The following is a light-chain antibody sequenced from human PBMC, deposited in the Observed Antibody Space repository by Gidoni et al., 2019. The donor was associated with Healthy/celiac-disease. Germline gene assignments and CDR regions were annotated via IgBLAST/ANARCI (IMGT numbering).Light chain of an antibody. CDR3: QQRSNWPPLT. Sequence: EFVLTQSPATLSLSPGARATLPCRASQSVSSYLAWYQQKPGQAPRLLIYDASNRATGIPARFSGSGSGTDFTLTISSLEPEDFAVYYCQQRSNWPPLTFGGGTKVEIK. CDR1: QSVSSY. CDR2: DAS. V-gene: IGKV3-11*01. J-gene: IGKJ4*01.